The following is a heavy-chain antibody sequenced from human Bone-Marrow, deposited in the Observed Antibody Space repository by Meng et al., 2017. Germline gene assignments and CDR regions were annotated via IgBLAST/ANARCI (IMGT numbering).Heavy chain of an antibody. V-gene: IGHV1-8*03. CDR3: ARYAATMASFDY. Sequence: ASVTVSCKASGYTFTSYDINWVRQATGQGLEWMGWMNPNSGNTGYAQKFQGRVTITRNTSISTAYMELSSLRSEDTAVYYCARYAATMASFDYWGQGTLVTVSS. D-gene: IGHD5-12*01. CDR1: GYTFTSYD. J-gene: IGHJ4*02. CDR2: MNPNSGNT.